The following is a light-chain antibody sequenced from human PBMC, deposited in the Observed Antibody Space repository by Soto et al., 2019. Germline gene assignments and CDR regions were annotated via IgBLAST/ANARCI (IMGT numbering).Light chain of an antibody. CDR3: QQYDSYPFT. V-gene: IGKV1-16*02. CDR1: QDINNN. Sequence: DIQMTQSPSSLSESAGERVTITCRASQDINNNLAWFQQKPGKAPKSLIYGTSNLQIGVPSKFSGRRSGTDFSLTISNLQPDDFATYYCQQYDSYPFTFGPGTKVNI. J-gene: IGKJ3*01. CDR2: GTS.